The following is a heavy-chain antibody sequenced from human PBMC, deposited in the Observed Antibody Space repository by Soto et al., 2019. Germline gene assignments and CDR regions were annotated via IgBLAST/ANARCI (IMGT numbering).Heavy chain of an antibody. CDR2: ISYDGSNK. J-gene: IGHJ4*02. D-gene: IGHD5-12*01. CDR3: AKDFTLRIRGYDYFDY. CDR1: VFTFISYG. V-gene: IGHV3-30*18. Sequence: PGWSLRLSCASSVFTFISYGMHWVRQAPGKGLEWVAVISYDGSNKYYADSVKGRFTISRDNSKNTLYLQMNSLRAEDTAVYYCAKDFTLRIRGYDYFDYWGQGTLVTVSS.